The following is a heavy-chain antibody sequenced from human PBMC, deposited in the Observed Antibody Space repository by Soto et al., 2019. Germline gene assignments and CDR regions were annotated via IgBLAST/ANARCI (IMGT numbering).Heavy chain of an antibody. CDR2: ISAYNGNT. J-gene: IGHJ6*03. Sequence: GASVKVSCKASGYTFTSYGISWVRQAPGQGLEWMGWISAYNGNTNYAQKLQGRVTMTTDTSTSTAYMELRSLRSDDTAVYYCARGGFGVVITPSDYMDVWGKGTTVTVSS. D-gene: IGHD3-3*01. CDR1: GYTFTSYG. CDR3: ARGGFGVVITPSDYMDV. V-gene: IGHV1-18*01.